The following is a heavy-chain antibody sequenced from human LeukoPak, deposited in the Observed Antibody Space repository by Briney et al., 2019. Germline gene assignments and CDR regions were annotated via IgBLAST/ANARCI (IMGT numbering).Heavy chain of an antibody. Sequence: SETLSLTCSVSGGSINNRNYYWGWVRQPPGKGLEWIGHIYFGGSTFYNPALKSRLTMSIDTSKDQFSLNINSLGAAGTAVYYCARVPVYFGKGYFDSWGRGTLVTVSS. D-gene: IGHD2/OR15-2a*01. CDR2: IYFGGST. J-gene: IGHJ4*02. V-gene: IGHV4-39*01. CDR1: GGSINNRNYY. CDR3: ARVPVYFGKGYFDS.